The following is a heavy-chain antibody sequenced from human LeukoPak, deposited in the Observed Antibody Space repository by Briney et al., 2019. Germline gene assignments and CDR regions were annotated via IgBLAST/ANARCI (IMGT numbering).Heavy chain of an antibody. CDR1: GGSISSYY. J-gene: IGHJ5*02. CDR3: ARDGYYYGSGSYPFDP. CDR2: IYTSGST. V-gene: IGHV4-4*07. D-gene: IGHD3-10*01. Sequence: SETLSLTCAVSGGSISSYYWSWIRQPAGKGLEWIGRIYTSGSTHFNPSLKSRVTMSVDTSKNQFSLKLSSVTAADTAVYYCARDGYYYGSGSYPFDPWGQGTLVTVSS.